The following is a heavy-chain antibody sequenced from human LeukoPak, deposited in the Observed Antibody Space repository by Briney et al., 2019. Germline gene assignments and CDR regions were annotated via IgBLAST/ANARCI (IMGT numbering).Heavy chain of an antibody. J-gene: IGHJ5*02. CDR1: GGSISSSSYY. CDR2: IYYSGST. D-gene: IGHD5-12*01. V-gene: IGHV4-39*07. Sequence: PSETLSLTCTVSGGSISSSSYYWGWIRQPPGKGLEWIGSIYYSGSTYYNPSLKSRVTISVDTSKNQFSLKLSSVTAADTAVYYCAREVNSGYDYENWFDPWGQGTLVTVSS. CDR3: AREVNSGYDYENWFDP.